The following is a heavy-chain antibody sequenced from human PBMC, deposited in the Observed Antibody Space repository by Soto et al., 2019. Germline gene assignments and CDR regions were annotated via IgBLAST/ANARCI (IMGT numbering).Heavy chain of an antibody. Sequence: PGGSLRLSCAASGFTFSSYGMHWVRQAPGKGLEWVAVISYDGSNKYYADSVKGRFTISRDNSKNTLYLQMNSLRAEDTAVYYCANGGDYYDSSGGIDYWGQGTLVTVSS. CDR3: ANGGDYYDSSGGIDY. CDR1: GFTFSSYG. CDR2: ISYDGSNK. J-gene: IGHJ4*02. V-gene: IGHV3-30*18. D-gene: IGHD3-22*01.